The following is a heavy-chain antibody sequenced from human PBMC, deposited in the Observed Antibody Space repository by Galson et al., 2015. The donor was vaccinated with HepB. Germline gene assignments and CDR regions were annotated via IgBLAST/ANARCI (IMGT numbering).Heavy chain of an antibody. V-gene: IGHV1-24*01. D-gene: IGHD2-15*01. CDR2: FDPEDGET. CDR1: GYTLTELS. J-gene: IGHJ6*02. CDR3: ATNRNGCSGGSCYLYYYYGMDV. Sequence: SVKVSCKVSGYTLTELSMHWVRQAPGKGLEWMGGFDPEDGETIYAQKFQGRVTMTEDTSTDTAYMELSSLRSEDTAVYYCATNRNGCSGGSCYLYYYYGMDVWGQGTTVTVSS.